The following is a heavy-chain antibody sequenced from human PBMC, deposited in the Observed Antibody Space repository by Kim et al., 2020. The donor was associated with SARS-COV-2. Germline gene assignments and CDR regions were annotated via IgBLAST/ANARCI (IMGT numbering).Heavy chain of an antibody. J-gene: IGHJ4*02. CDR1: GYTFTSYA. D-gene: IGHD5-18*01. CDR2: INAGNGNT. Sequence: ASVKVSCKASGYTFTSYAMHWVRQAPGQRLEWMGWINAGNGNTKYSQKFQGRVTITRDTSASTAYMELSSLRSEDTAVYYCARAVGYSYGRTKLKDFDYWGQGTLVTVSS. CDR3: ARAVGYSYGRTKLKDFDY. V-gene: IGHV1-3*01.